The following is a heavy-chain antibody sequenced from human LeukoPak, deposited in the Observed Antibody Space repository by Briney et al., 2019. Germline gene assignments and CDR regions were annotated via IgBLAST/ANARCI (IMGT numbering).Heavy chain of an antibody. CDR1: GYTFTSYG. D-gene: IGHD3-22*01. Sequence: ASVKVSCKASGYTFTSYGISWVRQAPGQGLEWMGWISAYNGNTNYAQKLQGRVTMTTDTSTSTAYMELRSLRSDDTAVYYCARDKKNYYDSSGYYYLGDYWGQGTLVTVSS. CDR3: ARDKKNYYDSSGYYYLGDY. CDR2: ISAYNGNT. V-gene: IGHV1-18*01. J-gene: IGHJ4*02.